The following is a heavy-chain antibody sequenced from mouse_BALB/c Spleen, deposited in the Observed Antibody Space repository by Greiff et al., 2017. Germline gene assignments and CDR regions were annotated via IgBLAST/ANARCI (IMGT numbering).Heavy chain of an antibody. CDR1: GFNIQDYY. J-gene: IGHJ3*01. Sequence: EVQLLQSGAELVRSGASVKLSCTASGFNIQDYYMHWVQQRPEQGLEWIGWIDPENGDTEYAPKFQGKGTMTADTSSNTAYLQLSSLTSEDTAVYYWKEGSSGYERFEDWGQGTLVTVAA. CDR3: KEGSSGYERFED. V-gene: IGHV14-4*02. D-gene: IGHD3-1*01. CDR2: IDPENGDT.